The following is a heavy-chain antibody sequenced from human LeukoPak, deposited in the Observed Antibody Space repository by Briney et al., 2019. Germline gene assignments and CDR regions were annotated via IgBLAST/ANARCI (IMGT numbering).Heavy chain of an antibody. Sequence: GGSLRLSCAASGFTLSNHWMYWVRQAPGKGLVWVSRIASDGITTNYADSVKGRFTISRDNAKNTLYWQMNSLRAEDTAVYYCARSLLTAVHCFDPWGQGTLVTVSS. CDR1: GFTLSNHW. CDR2: IASDGITT. D-gene: IGHD6-19*01. CDR3: ARSLLTAVHCFDP. J-gene: IGHJ5*02. V-gene: IGHV3-74*01.